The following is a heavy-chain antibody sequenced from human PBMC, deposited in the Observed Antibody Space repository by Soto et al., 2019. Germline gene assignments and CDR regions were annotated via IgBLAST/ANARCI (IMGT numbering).Heavy chain of an antibody. CDR3: ARDPDYYDSSGATDFFDY. CDR1: VFTFSSYS. CDR2: ISGSSSTI. V-gene: IGHV3-48*02. D-gene: IGHD3-22*01. Sequence: EVQLVESGGGLVQPGGSLRLSCAASVFTFSSYSMNWVRQAPGKGLEWVSYISGSSSTIYYAASVKGRFTISKENAKNSLYLQMNRMREEDTAVYYCARDPDYYDSSGATDFFDYWGQGTLVTVSS. J-gene: IGHJ4*02.